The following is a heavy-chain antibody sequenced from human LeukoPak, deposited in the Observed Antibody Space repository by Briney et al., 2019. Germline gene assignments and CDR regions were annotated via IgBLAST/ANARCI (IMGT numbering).Heavy chain of an antibody. CDR3: ARAMIGGGYYNY. Sequence: GGPLRLSCAASGFTFSSYEMNWVRQAPGKGLEWVSYISSSGSTIYYADSVKGRFTISRDNAKNSLYLQMNSLRAEDTAVYYCARAMIGGGYYNYWGQGTLVTVSS. J-gene: IGHJ4*02. CDR1: GFTFSSYE. V-gene: IGHV3-48*03. CDR2: ISSSGSTI. D-gene: IGHD3-22*01.